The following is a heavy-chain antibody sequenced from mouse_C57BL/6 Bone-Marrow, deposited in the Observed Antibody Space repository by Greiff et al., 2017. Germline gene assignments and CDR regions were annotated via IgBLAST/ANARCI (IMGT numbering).Heavy chain of an antibody. V-gene: IGHV1-64*01. Sequence: QVQLQQPGAELVKPGASVKLSCKASGYTFTSYWMHWVKQRPGQGLEWIGMIHPNSGSTNYNEKFKSKATLTADKSSSTAYMQLSSLTSEVSAVYYCARGYYGSRGDYWGQGTTLTVSS. CDR2: IHPNSGST. CDR3: ARGYYGSRGDY. J-gene: IGHJ2*01. CDR1: GYTFTSYW. D-gene: IGHD1-1*01.